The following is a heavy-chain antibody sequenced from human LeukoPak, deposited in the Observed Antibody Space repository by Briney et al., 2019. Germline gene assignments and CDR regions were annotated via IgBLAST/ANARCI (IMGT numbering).Heavy chain of an antibody. Sequence: GGSLRLSCAASGFTFSSYAMSWVRQAPGKGLEWVPAISGSGGSTYYADSVKGRFTISRDNSKNTLYLQMNSLRAEDTAVYYCARAGSGSYYNLIPDYWGQGTLVTVSS. V-gene: IGHV3-23*01. J-gene: IGHJ4*02. CDR2: ISGSGGST. CDR1: GFTFSSYA. D-gene: IGHD3-10*01. CDR3: ARAGSGSYYNLIPDY.